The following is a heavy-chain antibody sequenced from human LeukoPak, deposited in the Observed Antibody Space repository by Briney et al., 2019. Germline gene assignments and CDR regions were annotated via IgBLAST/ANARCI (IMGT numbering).Heavy chain of an antibody. CDR2: IYYSGST. Sequence: SETLSLTCTVSGGSISSSSYYWGWIRQPPGKGLEWIGSIYYSGSTYYNPSLKSRVTISVDTSKNQFSLKLSSVTAADTAVYYCARGRPYYDFWSGYYTGLYYFDYWGQGTLVTVSS. D-gene: IGHD3-3*01. CDR1: GGSISSSSYY. J-gene: IGHJ4*02. V-gene: IGHV4-39*01. CDR3: ARGRPYYDFWSGYYTGLYYFDY.